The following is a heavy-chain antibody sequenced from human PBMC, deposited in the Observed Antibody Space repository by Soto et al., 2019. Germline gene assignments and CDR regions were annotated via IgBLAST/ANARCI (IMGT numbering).Heavy chain of an antibody. Sequence: QLQLQESGPGLVKPSETLSLTCTVSGGSISSSSYYWGWIRQPPGKGLEWIGSIYYSGSTYYNPSLKSRVTISVDTSKNQFSLQLRSVTAADTAVYYCARSFGELLSWFDPWGQGTLVTVSS. CDR2: IYYSGST. CDR1: GGSISSSSYY. V-gene: IGHV4-39*01. CDR3: ARSFGELLSWFDP. D-gene: IGHD3-10*01. J-gene: IGHJ5*02.